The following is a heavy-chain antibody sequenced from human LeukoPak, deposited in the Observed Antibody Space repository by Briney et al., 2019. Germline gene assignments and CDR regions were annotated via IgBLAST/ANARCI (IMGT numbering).Heavy chain of an antibody. Sequence: GGSLRLSCAASGFTFSSYAMHWVRQAPGKGLEWVAVISYDGSNKYYADSVKGRFTISRDNSKNTLYLQMNSLRAEDTAVYYCAGGDNIVVVPAAPDYWGQGTLVTVSS. J-gene: IGHJ4*02. V-gene: IGHV3-30*04. CDR3: AGGDNIVVVPAAPDY. CDR1: GFTFSSYA. D-gene: IGHD2-2*01. CDR2: ISYDGSNK.